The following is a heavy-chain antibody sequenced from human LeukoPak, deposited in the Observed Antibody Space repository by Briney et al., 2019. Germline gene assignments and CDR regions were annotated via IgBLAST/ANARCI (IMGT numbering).Heavy chain of an antibody. CDR1: GYSISSGYY. V-gene: IGHV4-38-2*02. CDR3: ASPRDTAVVVAATAGYFDL. J-gene: IGHJ2*01. Sequence: SETLSLTCTVSGYSISSGYYWGWIRQPPGKGLEWIGSIYHSGSTYYNPSLKSRVTISVDTSKNQFSLELNSVTAADTAVYYCASPRDTAVVVAATAGYFDLWGRGTLVTVSS. CDR2: IYHSGST. D-gene: IGHD2-15*01.